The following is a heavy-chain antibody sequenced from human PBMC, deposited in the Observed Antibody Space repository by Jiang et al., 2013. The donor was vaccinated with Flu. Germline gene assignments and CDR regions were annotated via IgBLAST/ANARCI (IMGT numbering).Heavy chain of an antibody. CDR3: AMDTERGDTAFNI. V-gene: IGHV1-2*06. CDR2: ISPDSGDT. Sequence: WVRQAPGQGLEWMGRISPDSGDTYNTEKFQGRVTMTRDTSISTADLELSRLSSDDTAMYYCAMDTERGDTAFNIWGQGTMIIVSS. D-gene: IGHD5-18*01. J-gene: IGHJ3*02.